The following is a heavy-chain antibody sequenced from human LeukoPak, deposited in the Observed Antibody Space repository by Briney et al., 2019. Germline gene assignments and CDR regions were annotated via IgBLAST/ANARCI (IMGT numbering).Heavy chain of an antibody. CDR2: INHSGST. Sequence: SETLSLTCAVYGGSFSGYYWSWIRQPPGKGLEWIGEINHSGSTNYNPSLKSRVTISVDTSKNHFSLKLSSVTAADTAVYYCARDRVRYGSGSYGTYGMDVWGQGTTVTVSS. J-gene: IGHJ6*02. D-gene: IGHD3-10*01. CDR3: ARDRVRYGSGSYGTYGMDV. CDR1: GGSFSGYY. V-gene: IGHV4-34*01.